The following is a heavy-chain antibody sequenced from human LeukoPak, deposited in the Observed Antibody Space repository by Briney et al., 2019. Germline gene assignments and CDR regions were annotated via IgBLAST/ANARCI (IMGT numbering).Heavy chain of an antibody. Sequence: SETLSLTCTVSGGSISSYYWSWIRQPPGKGLEWIGYIYYTGSTNYNPSLKSRVTMFEDKSKNQFSLRLYSVTVADTAVYYCARHFAYSSSSYFDYWGQGSLVTVSS. D-gene: IGHD6-6*01. CDR1: GGSISSYY. CDR3: ARHFAYSSSSYFDY. V-gene: IGHV4-59*08. CDR2: IYYTGST. J-gene: IGHJ4*02.